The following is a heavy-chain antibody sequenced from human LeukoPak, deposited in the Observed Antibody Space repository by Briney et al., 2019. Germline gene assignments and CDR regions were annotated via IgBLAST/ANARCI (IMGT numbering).Heavy chain of an antibody. D-gene: IGHD5-12*01. CDR2: LCYSGNT. CDR1: GGSISSSNYC. Sequence: SETLSLTCTVSGGSISSSNYCWDWIRQPPGKGLEWIGSLCYSGNTYQNPSLKSRLTISGDMSQNQFSLRLSSVTAADTAVYYCTTRYGDLDYIDYWGQGTLVTVSS. CDR3: TTRYGDLDYIDY. J-gene: IGHJ4*02. V-gene: IGHV4-39*01.